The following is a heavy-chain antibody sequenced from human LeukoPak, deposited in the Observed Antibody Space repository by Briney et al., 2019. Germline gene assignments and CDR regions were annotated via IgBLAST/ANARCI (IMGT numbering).Heavy chain of an antibody. V-gene: IGHV5-51*01. Sequence: GESLKISFKGSGYRFTSYWIGWVRPMPGKGLEWMGIIYPGDSDTRYSPSFQGQVTISADKSISTAYLQWSSLKASDTAMYYCARHSSGWLSAFDIWGQGTMVTVSS. D-gene: IGHD3-22*01. CDR2: IYPGDSDT. CDR3: ARHSSGWLSAFDI. J-gene: IGHJ3*02. CDR1: GYRFTSYW.